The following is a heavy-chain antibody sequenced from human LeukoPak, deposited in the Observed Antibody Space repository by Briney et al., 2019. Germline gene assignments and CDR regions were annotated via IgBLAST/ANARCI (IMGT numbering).Heavy chain of an antibody. CDR1: GFTVSSNY. Sequence: GGSLRLSCIVSGFTVSSNYMSWVRQAPGKGLEWVSIIDSGGSTYYSDSVKDRFTISRDNSNNTLFLQMNSLRAEDTAVYYCARGPRHSSSRYYYYYMDVWGKGTTVTVSS. CDR2: IDSGGST. V-gene: IGHV3-66*01. J-gene: IGHJ6*03. D-gene: IGHD6-6*01. CDR3: ARGPRHSSSRYYYYYMDV.